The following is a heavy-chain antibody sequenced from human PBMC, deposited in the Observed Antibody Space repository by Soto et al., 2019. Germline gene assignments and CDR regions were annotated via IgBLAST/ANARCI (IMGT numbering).Heavy chain of an antibody. CDR2: ITSGGINK. CDR3: ATIYYYESTDSGAY. CDR1: GFAFSNYG. D-gene: IGHD3-22*01. Sequence: QVQMVESGGGVVQPGKSLRLSCAASGFAFSNYGIHWVRQAPGKGLEWVAVITSGGINKYYAESVKGRFSISRDDSHNTVYLQMNNLRPEDTAVYYCATIYYYESTDSGAYWGQGTLVIVSS. J-gene: IGHJ4*02. V-gene: IGHV3-30*03.